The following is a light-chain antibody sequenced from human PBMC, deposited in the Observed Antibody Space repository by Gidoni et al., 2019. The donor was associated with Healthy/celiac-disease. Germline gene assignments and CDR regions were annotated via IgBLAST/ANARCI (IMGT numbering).Light chain of an antibody. CDR2: DAS. CDR3: KQYAILPLT. V-gene: IGKV1-33*01. CDR1: QDISSY. Sequence: DIQMTQSPSSLSASVGDRVTITCQASQDISSYLNWYQQKPGKAPKLLIYDASNWETGVPSRFSGSGSGTDFTFTISSLQPEDVATYYCKQYAILPLTFGGGTKVEIK. J-gene: IGKJ4*01.